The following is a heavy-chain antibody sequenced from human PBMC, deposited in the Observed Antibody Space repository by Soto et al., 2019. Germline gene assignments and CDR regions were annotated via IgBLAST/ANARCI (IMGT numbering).Heavy chain of an antibody. CDR2: IRWNGETP. V-gene: IGHV3-9*01. Sequence: EVVLVESGGDLVQPGGSLRLSCVASGYNFDDFAMHWVRQAPGKGLQWVAGIRWNGETPAYGDSVKGRFIISRDNARNSLYSHMNSLRPDDTAVYFCARVKTRIPYRDSSMDVWGKATTVTVS. J-gene: IGHJ6*03. D-gene: IGHD3-16*02. CDR1: GYNFDDFA. CDR3: ARVKTRIPYRDSSMDV.